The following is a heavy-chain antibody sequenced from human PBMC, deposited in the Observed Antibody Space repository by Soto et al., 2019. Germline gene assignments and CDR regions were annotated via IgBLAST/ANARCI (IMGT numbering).Heavy chain of an antibody. Sequence: PSQTLSLTCAISGDSVSSNSAGWNWIRQTPSRGLEWLGRTYYRSKWYFNYAVSVESRITINPDTSKNQFSLQLSSVTPDDTAVYYCARGSWDDVSGHYYMDVWGKGPTVTVSS. CDR2: TYYRSKWYF. V-gene: IGHV6-1*01. CDR3: ARGSWDDVSGHYYMDV. J-gene: IGHJ6*03. CDR1: GDSVSSNSAG. D-gene: IGHD1-1*01.